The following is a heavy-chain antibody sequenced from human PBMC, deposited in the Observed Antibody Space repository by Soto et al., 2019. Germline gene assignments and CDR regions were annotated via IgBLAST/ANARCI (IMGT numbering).Heavy chain of an antibody. CDR2: ISGSGGST. Sequence: EVQLLESGGGLVQPGGSLRLSCAASGFTFSSYAMSWVRQAPGKGLEWVSAISGSGGSTYYADSVKGRFTISRDNSKNTLYLQMNSLRAEDTAVYYCAKEFEATVTLFGAFDIWGQGTMVTVSS. CDR3: AKEFEATVTLFGAFDI. J-gene: IGHJ3*02. CDR1: GFTFSSYA. D-gene: IGHD4-17*01. V-gene: IGHV3-23*01.